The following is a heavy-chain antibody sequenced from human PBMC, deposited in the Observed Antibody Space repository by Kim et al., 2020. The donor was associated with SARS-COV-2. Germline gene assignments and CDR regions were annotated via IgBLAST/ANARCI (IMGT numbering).Heavy chain of an antibody. D-gene: IGHD5-12*01. CDR3: AREGGGYSGYDLGFDY. Sequence: ASVKVSCKASGYTFTSYYMHWVRQAPGQGLEWMGIINPSGGSTSYAQKFQGRVTMTRDTSTSTVYMELSSLRSEDTAVYYCAREGGGYSGYDLGFDYWGQGTLVTVSS. V-gene: IGHV1-46*01. J-gene: IGHJ4*02. CDR1: GYTFTSYY. CDR2: INPSGGST.